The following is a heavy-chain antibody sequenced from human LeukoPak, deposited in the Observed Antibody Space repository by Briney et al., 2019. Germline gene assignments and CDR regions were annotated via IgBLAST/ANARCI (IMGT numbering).Heavy chain of an antibody. Sequence: ASVKVSCKASGFTFSNYYMHWVRQAPGLGLEWMGISNPSGGRTSFAQKFQGRLTMTRDTFTSTIYMDLSSLRSEDTAVYYCARDKSNGGNSATFDYWGQGTLVIVSS. D-gene: IGHD4-23*01. CDR2: SNPSGGRT. CDR1: GFTFSNYY. V-gene: IGHV1-46*01. CDR3: ARDKSNGGNSATFDY. J-gene: IGHJ4*02.